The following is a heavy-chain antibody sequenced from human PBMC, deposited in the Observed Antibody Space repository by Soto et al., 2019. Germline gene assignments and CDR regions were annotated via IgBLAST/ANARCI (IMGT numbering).Heavy chain of an antibody. CDR3: AKDFGLYYDVWSGSYYFDY. CDR1: GFTFSSYA. D-gene: IGHD3-3*01. Sequence: EVQLLESGGGLVQPGGSLRLSCAASGFTFSSYAMSWVRQAPGKGLEWVSAISGSGGSTYYADSVKGRFTISRDNSKNTLYLQMNSLRAEDTAVYYCAKDFGLYYDVWSGSYYFDYWGQGTLVTVSS. J-gene: IGHJ4*02. V-gene: IGHV3-23*01. CDR2: ISGSGGST.